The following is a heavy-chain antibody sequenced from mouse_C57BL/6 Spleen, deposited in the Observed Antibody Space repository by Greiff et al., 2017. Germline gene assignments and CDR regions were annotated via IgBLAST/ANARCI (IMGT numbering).Heavy chain of an antibody. CDR1: GFSLTSYG. V-gene: IGHV2-2*01. D-gene: IGHD1-1*01. Sequence: QVQLKQSGPGLVQPSQSLSITCTVSGFSLTSYGVHWVRQSPGKGLEWLGVIWSGGSTDYNAAFISRLSISKDNSKSQVFFKMNSLQADDTAIYYFARNPFITTVVALDYWGQGTTLTVSS. CDR3: ARNPFITTVVALDY. J-gene: IGHJ2*01. CDR2: IWSGGST.